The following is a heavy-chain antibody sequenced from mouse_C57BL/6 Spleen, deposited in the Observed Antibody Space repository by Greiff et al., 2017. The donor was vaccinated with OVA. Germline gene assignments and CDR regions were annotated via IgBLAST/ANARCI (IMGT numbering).Heavy chain of an antibody. V-gene: IGHV1-69*01. CDR2: TDPSDSYT. D-gene: IGHD3-3*01. CDR1: GYTFTSFW. CDR3: AKRGTDYAMDY. Sequence: QVQLQQPGAELVMPGASVKLSCTASGYTFTSFWMHWVKRRPGQGLEWIGVTDPSDSYTNYNQKFKGKFTLTVDKSSSTAYMQLSSLTSEDSAVYYCAKRGTDYAMDYWGQGTSVTVST. J-gene: IGHJ4*01.